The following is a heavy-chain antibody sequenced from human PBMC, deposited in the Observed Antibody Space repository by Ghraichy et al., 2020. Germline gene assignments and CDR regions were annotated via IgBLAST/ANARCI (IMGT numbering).Heavy chain of an antibody. CDR2: IYYSGST. CDR3: ARQGRYCSSTSCYNWYFDL. D-gene: IGHD2-2*02. Sequence: ESLNISCTVSGGSISSSSYYWGWIRQPPGKGLEWIGSIYYSGSTYYNPSLKSRVTISVDTSKNQFSLKLSSVTAADTAVYYCARQGRYCSSTSCYNWYFDLWGRGTLVTVSS. J-gene: IGHJ2*01. V-gene: IGHV4-39*01. CDR1: GGSISSSSYY.